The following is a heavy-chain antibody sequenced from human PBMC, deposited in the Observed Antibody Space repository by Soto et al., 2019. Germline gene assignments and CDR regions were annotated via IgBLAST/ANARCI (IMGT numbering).Heavy chain of an antibody. Sequence: SETLSLTCTVSGGSISSYYWSWIRQPPGKGLEWIGYIYYSGSTKYNPSLKSRVTISLDTTKNQFSLKLSSVTAADTAVYYCARDRYGDYFDYWGQGTLVTVSS. J-gene: IGHJ4*02. CDR1: GGSISSYY. V-gene: IGHV4-59*01. CDR2: IYYSGST. CDR3: ARDRYGDYFDY. D-gene: IGHD4-17*01.